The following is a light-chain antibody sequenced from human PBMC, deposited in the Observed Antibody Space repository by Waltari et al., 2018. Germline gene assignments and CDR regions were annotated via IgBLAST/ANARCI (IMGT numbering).Light chain of an antibody. Sequence: EIVLTQSPATLSLSPGERVTLSCRASQSVSGYLAWYQQKPGQAPRLLIYAASNRAIGSPARFSGSGSGTYFTLTISSLEPEDFAVYYCQQRTNWPPTFGGGTKVEIK. CDR2: AAS. CDR3: QQRTNWPPT. J-gene: IGKJ4*01. CDR1: QSVSGY. V-gene: IGKV3-11*01.